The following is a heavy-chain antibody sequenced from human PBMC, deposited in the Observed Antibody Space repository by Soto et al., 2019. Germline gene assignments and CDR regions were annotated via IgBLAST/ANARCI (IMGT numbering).Heavy chain of an antibody. CDR1: RDSVSSNSAA. CDR2: TYYRSKWYN. CDR3: ARDAEYGDYYYYGMDV. V-gene: IGHV6-1*01. J-gene: IGHJ6*02. D-gene: IGHD4-17*01. Sequence: SQTLSLTCAISRDSVSSNSAAWNWIRQSPSRGLEWLGRTYYRSKWYNDYAVSVKTRITINPDTSKNQFSLQLNSVTPEDTAVYYCARDAEYGDYYYYGMDVWGQGTTVTVSS.